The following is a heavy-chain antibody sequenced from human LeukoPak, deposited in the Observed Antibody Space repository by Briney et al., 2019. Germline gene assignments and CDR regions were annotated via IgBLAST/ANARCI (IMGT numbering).Heavy chain of an antibody. CDR1: GYTFTSYG. Sequence: GASVKVSCKASGYTFTSYGISWVRQAPGQGLEWMGWISAYNGNTNYAQKLQGRVTMTTDTSTSTAYMELRSLRSDDTAVYYCARDQPRGGYYGYYYYGMDVWGQGTTVTVSS. J-gene: IGHJ6*02. CDR2: ISAYNGNT. CDR3: ARDQPRGGYYGYYYYGMDV. D-gene: IGHD1-26*01. V-gene: IGHV1-18*01.